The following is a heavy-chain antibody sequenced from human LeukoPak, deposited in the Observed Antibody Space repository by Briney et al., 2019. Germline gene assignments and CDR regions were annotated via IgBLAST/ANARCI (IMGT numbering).Heavy chain of an antibody. V-gene: IGHV5-10-1*01. D-gene: IGHD2-15*01. J-gene: IGHJ4*02. CDR3: ARQPRYCSGGSCSLFDYFDY. CDR2: IDPSDSYT. CDR1: GYSITSYW. Sequence: GESLRISCKGSGYSITSYWITWVRQMPGKGLEWMGRIDPSDSYTNYNPSFQGHVTISADKSISTGYLQWSSLKASDTAMYYCARQPRYCSGGSCSLFDYFDYWGQETLVTVSS.